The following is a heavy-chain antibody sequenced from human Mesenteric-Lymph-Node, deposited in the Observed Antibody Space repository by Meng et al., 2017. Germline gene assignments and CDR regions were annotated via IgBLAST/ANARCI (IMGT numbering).Heavy chain of an antibody. CDR2: ISRSSSYI. D-gene: IGHD2-2*01. Sequence: EVQLGESGGGRGKPGGSRRRSCAASGFTFSSSSMNWVRQAPGKGLEWVSSISRSSSYIYYADSVKGRFTISRDNAKNSLYLQMNSLRAEDTALYYCARDPGGEAAIGLWGRGTLVTVSS. CDR3: ARDPGGEAAIGL. V-gene: IGHV3-21*01. J-gene: IGHJ2*01. CDR1: GFTFSSSS.